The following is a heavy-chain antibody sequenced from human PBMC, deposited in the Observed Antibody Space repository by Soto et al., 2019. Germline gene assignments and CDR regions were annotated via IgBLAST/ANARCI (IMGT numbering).Heavy chain of an antibody. CDR2: ISGSGGST. CDR3: AKDPYNSSGYYYADY. J-gene: IGHJ4*02. CDR1: GFTFSSYA. Sequence: PGGSLRLSCAASGFTFSSYAMSWVRQAPGKGLEWVSAISGSGGSTYYADSVKGRFTISRDNSKNTLYLQMNSLRAEDTAVYYYAKDPYNSSGYYYADYWGQGTLVTVSS. V-gene: IGHV3-23*01. D-gene: IGHD3-22*01.